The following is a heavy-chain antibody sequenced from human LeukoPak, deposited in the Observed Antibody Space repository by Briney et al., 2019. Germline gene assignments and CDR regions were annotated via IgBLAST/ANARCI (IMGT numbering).Heavy chain of an antibody. CDR2: IYSGGGT. CDR1: GFTFRSHV. Sequence: GGSLRLSGAASGFTFRSHVMQWVRQAPGKGLEWVSVIYSGGGTNYADSVKGRFTISRDNSKNTLYLQMNSLRAEDTAVYYCARVVPAVKGAYFDYWGQGTLVTVSS. CDR3: ARVVPAVKGAYFDY. J-gene: IGHJ4*02. V-gene: IGHV3-53*01. D-gene: IGHD6-6*01.